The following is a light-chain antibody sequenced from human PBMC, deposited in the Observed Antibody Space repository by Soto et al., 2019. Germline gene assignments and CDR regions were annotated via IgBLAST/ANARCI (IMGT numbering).Light chain of an antibody. J-gene: IGKJ4*01. Sequence: DIQMTQSPSSLSASVGDRVTITCQASQDIKNYLAWYQQKPGKAPKLLIYAASTLQSGVPSRFSGSGSGTEFTLTISSLQPEDFATYYCQQLNSYLPLTFGGGTKVDIK. CDR2: AAS. CDR1: QDIKNY. CDR3: QQLNSYLPLT. V-gene: IGKV1-9*01.